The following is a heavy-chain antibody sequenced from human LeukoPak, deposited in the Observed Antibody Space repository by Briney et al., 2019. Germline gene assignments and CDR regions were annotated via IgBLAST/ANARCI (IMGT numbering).Heavy chain of an antibody. CDR3: ASSQWASVAHNY. CDR2: IKQDGSEK. CDR1: GFTFSSYW. V-gene: IGHV3-7*01. J-gene: IGHJ4*02. D-gene: IGHD6-19*01. Sequence: GGSLRLSCAASGFTFSSYWMTWVRQAPGKGLEWVANIKQDGSEKYYVDSVKGRFTISRDNAKNSLYLQMNSLRAEDTAVYYCASSQWASVAHNYWGQGTLVTVSS.